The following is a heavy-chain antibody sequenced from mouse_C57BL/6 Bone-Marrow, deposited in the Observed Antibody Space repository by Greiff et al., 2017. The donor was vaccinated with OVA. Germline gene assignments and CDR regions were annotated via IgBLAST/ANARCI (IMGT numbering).Heavy chain of an antibody. CDR3: ARHSWDYFDY. D-gene: IGHD4-1*01. Sequence: EVKLMESGGGLVQPGGSLKLSCAASGFTFSDYYMYWVRQTPEKRLEWVAYISNGGGSTYYPDTVKGRFTISRDNAKNTLYLQMSRLKSEDTAMYYCARHSWDYFDYWGLGTTLTVSS. V-gene: IGHV5-12*01. CDR1: GFTFSDYY. CDR2: ISNGGGST. J-gene: IGHJ2*01.